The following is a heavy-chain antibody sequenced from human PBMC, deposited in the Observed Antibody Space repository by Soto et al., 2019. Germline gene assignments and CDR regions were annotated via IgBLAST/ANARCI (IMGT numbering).Heavy chain of an antibody. CDR3: ARWLQLRPLDY. CDR1: GFTFTSFG. V-gene: IGHV1-18*01. J-gene: IGHJ4*02. CDR2: ITVSNGHA. D-gene: IGHD1-1*01. Sequence: ASVKVSCKASGFTFTSFGIGWVRQAPGQGLEYLGWITVSNGHAEYAQKFQGRVSMTADTSTSTAYMEVKSLTSDDTAVYYCARWLQLRPLDYWGQGTLVTVPQ.